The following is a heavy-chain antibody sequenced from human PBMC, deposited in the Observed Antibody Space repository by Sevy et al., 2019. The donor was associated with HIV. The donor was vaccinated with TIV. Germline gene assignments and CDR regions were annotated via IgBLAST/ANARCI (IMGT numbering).Heavy chain of an antibody. V-gene: IGHV4-34*01. CDR2: INHSGST. J-gene: IGHJ5*02. D-gene: IGHD2-2*02. CDR3: ARGLLGPEIRYCSSTSCYTRWFDP. Sequence: SETLSLTCAVYGGSFSGYYWSWIRQPPGKGLEWIGEINHSGSTNYNPSLKSRVTISVDTSKNQFSLKLSSVTAADTAVYYCARGLLGPEIRYCSSTSCYTRWFDPWGQGTLVTVSS. CDR1: GGSFSGYY.